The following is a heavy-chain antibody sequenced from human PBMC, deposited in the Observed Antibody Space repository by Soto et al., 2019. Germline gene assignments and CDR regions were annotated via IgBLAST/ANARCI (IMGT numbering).Heavy chain of an antibody. CDR3: ARFYYDSSGYLPSPYYYYYGMAV. D-gene: IGHD3-22*01. Sequence: PSETLSLTCAVYGGSFSGYYWTWIRQPPGTGLEWIGEINHSGSTNYNPSLKSRVTISVDTSKNQFSLKLTSVTAADTAVYYCARFYYDSSGYLPSPYYYYYGMAVWGQGTTVTGSS. CDR2: INHSGST. V-gene: IGHV4-34*01. CDR1: GGSFSGYY. J-gene: IGHJ6*02.